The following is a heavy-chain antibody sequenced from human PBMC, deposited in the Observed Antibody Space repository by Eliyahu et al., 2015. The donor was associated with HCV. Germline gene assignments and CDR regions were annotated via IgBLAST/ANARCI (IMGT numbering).Heavy chain of an antibody. Sequence: QVQLQQWGAGLLKLSETLSLTCAVYGGSFSGYYWSWIRQPPGKGLEWIGEINHSGSTNYNPSLKSRATISVDTSKNQFSLKLSSVTAADTAVYYCARGLFSGDTGGSGSYSSYYFDYWGQGTLVTVSS. V-gene: IGHV4-34*01. D-gene: IGHD3-10*01. CDR1: GGSFSGYY. CDR2: INHSGST. CDR3: ARGLFSGDTGGSGSYSSYYFDY. J-gene: IGHJ4*02.